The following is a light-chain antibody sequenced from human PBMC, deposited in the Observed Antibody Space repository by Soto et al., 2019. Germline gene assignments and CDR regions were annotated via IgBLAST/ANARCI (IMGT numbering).Light chain of an antibody. CDR3: QQYDYLVT. CDR1: QTVSSTY. V-gene: IGKV3-20*01. J-gene: IGKJ1*01. CDR2: GAS. Sequence: VLTQSPYSLSLSPGETATLSCRASQTVSSTYLAWYQHKPGRAPRLLIDGASSRAAGIPDRFSGSGSGTDFTLTISRLEPEDLAVYYCQQYDYLVTFGQGTKVDIK.